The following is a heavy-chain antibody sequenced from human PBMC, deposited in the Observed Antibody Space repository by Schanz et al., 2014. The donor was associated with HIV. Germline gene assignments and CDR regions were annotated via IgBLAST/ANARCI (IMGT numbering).Heavy chain of an antibody. CDR1: GGTFSSYA. D-gene: IGHD6-13*01. Sequence: QVQLVQSGAEVKKPGSSVKVSCKASGGTFSSYAISWVRQAPGQGLEWMGWISAYNGNTNYAQKFQGRVTMSMDTSISTAYMEVRSLRSDDTALYFCARDLVDSSTWYDAFDIWGRGTKVTVSS. CDR3: ARDLVDSSTWYDAFDI. J-gene: IGHJ3*02. CDR2: ISAYNGNT. V-gene: IGHV1-18*01.